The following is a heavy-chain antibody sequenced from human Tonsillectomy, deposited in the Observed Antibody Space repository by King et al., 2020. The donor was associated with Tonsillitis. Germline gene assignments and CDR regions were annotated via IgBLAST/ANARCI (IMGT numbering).Heavy chain of an antibody. CDR2: IKSKTDGGTT. V-gene: IGHV3-15*07. CDR1: GFTFSSAW. J-gene: IGHJ3*02. CDR3: TTFRIYGGNSGNLSGGAFDI. D-gene: IGHD4-23*01. Sequence: VQLVESGGGFIKPGGSLRLSCASSGFTFSSAWMNWVRQAPGKGLEWVGRIKSKTDGGTTDYAAPAKGRFTISRDDSKNTLYLQMNSLKTEDTAVYYCTTFRIYGGNSGNLSGGAFDIWGQGTMVTVSS.